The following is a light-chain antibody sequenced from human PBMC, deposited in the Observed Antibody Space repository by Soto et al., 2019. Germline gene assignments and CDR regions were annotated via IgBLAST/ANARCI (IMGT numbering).Light chain of an antibody. CDR2: EVS. Sequence: QSVLTQPPSASGSPGQSVTIPCIGTSSDVGGYNYVSWYQQYPGKAPKLMIYEVSKRPSGVPDRFSGFKSGNTASLTVSGLQPADEADYYCTSYAGSDNFCVFGTGTKVTVL. CDR3: TSYAGSDNFCV. J-gene: IGLJ1*01. CDR1: SSDVGGYNY. V-gene: IGLV2-8*01.